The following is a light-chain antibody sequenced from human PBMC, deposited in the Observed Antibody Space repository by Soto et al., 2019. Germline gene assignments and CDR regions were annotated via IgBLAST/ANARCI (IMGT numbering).Light chain of an antibody. CDR1: QGVSTY. CDR2: DAS. CDR3: QQRSSWIT. Sequence: EIVLTQSPATLSLSPGERATLSCRASQGVSTYLAWYQQKPGQAPRLLIFDASTRATGIPARFSGSGSGTDFTLTISSLEPEDFAIYYCQQRSSWITFGQGTRLEI. V-gene: IGKV3-11*01. J-gene: IGKJ5*01.